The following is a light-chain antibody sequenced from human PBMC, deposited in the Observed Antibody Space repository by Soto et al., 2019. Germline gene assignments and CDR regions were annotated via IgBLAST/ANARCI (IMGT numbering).Light chain of an antibody. Sequence: EIVMTQSPATLSVSPGERATLFCRASQGVNTYLAWYQQKPGQAPRLLIYGPSTRATGIPARFSGSGSGTEFTLTISSLQSEDFAVYYCQQSFSTPWTFGQGTNVEIK. CDR2: GPS. CDR3: QQSFSTPWT. J-gene: IGKJ1*01. CDR1: QGVNTY. V-gene: IGKV3-15*01.